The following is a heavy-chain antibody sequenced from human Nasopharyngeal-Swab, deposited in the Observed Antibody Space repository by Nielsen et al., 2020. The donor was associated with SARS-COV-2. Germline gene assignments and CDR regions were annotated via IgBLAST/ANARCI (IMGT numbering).Heavy chain of an antibody. CDR2: IIPIFGTA. Sequence: SVKVSCKASGGTFSSYAISWVRQAPGQGLEWMGGIIPIFGTANYAQKFQGRVTITADESTGTAYMELSSLRSEDTAVYYCARDGGYSYGYQGRRDWFDPWGQGTLVTVSS. CDR3: ARDGGYSYGYQGRRDWFDP. D-gene: IGHD5-18*01. V-gene: IGHV1-69*13. CDR1: GGTFSSYA. J-gene: IGHJ5*02.